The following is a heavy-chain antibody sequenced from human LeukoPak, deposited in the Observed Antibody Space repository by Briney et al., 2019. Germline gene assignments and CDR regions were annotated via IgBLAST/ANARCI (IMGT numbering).Heavy chain of an antibody. J-gene: IGHJ4*02. CDR2: IHHSGAT. CDR3: ATYRLGAATFDY. V-gene: IGHV4-39*01. D-gene: IGHD6-13*01. CDR1: GGSISSSIYY. Sequence: SETLSLTCTVSGGSISSSIYYWGWIRQHPGKGLEWIGSIHHSGATYYNPSLKSRVTISVDTSKNQFSLKLSSVTAADTAVYYCATYRLGAATFDYWGQGTLVTVSS.